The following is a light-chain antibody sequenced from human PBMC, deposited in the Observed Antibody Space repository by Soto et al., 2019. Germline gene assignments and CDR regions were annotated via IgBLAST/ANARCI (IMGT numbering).Light chain of an antibody. CDR3: QQHFKGPIS. V-gene: IGKV3-15*01. CDR1: QSVNNK. CDR2: GAS. Sequence: IVMPLFPLVHCLSPRASAPPSPRASQSVNNKLAWYQQKPGQPPRLLIYGASTRATGIPGRVSGSGSGTEFTLTISSLQSEDFAVYYCQQHFKGPISFGEGTRLDIK. J-gene: IGKJ5*01.